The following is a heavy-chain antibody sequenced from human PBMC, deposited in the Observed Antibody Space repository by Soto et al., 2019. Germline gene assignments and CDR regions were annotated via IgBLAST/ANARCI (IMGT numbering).Heavy chain of an antibody. CDR1: GFTFSSYA. CDR3: ARDYYRFNSGYGFSMDV. CDR2: ISYDGSNK. V-gene: IGHV3-30-3*01. D-gene: IGHD5-12*01. J-gene: IGHJ6*02. Sequence: GGSLRLSCAASGFTFSSYAMHWVRQAPGKGLEWVAAISYDGSNKYYADSVKGRFTISIDNSKNTLYLQMNSLRAEDTAVYYCARDYYRFNSGYGFSMDVWGQGTTVTVSS.